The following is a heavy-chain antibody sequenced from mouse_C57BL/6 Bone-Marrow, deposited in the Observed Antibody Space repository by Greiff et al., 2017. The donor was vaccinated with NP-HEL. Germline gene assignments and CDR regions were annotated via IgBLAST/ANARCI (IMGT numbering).Heavy chain of an antibody. Sequence: VQLQQPGTELVKPGASVKLSCKASGYTFTSYWMHWVKQRPGQGLEWIGNINPSNGGTNYNEKFKSKATLTVDKSSSTAYMQLSSLTSGDSAVYYCARGDYYGSGYLAWFAYWGQGTLVTVSA. D-gene: IGHD1-1*01. CDR2: INPSNGGT. CDR1: GYTFTSYW. CDR3: ARGDYYGSGYLAWFAY. V-gene: IGHV1-53*01. J-gene: IGHJ3*01.